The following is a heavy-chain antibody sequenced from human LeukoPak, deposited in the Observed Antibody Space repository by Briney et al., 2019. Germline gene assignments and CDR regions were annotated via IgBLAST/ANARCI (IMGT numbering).Heavy chain of an antibody. D-gene: IGHD3-3*01. CDR1: GFTFSSYG. J-gene: IGHJ6*02. CDR3: ASLRSGPRYGMDV. V-gene: IGHV3-33*01. Sequence: GGSLRLSCEASGFTFSSYGMHSVRQAPGKGLEWVAVIWFDGSNKYYGDSEKGRFTISRDNSKNTLYLQMNSLRAEDTAVYYCASLRSGPRYGMDVWGQGTTVTVSS. CDR2: IWFDGSNK.